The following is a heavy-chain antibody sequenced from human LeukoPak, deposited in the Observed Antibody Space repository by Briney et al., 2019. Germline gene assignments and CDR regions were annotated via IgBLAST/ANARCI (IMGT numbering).Heavy chain of an antibody. CDR3: AITFLSSSFWNNDAFDI. J-gene: IGHJ3*02. V-gene: IGHV3-21*01. D-gene: IGHD6-13*01. CDR2: ISSSSSYI. CDR1: GFTFSSYS. Sequence: GGSLRLSCAASGFTFSSYSMNWVRQAPGKGLEWVSSISSSSSYIYYADSVKGRFTISRDNAKNSLYLQMNSLRAEDTAVYYCAITFLSSSFWNNDAFDIWGQGTMVTVSS.